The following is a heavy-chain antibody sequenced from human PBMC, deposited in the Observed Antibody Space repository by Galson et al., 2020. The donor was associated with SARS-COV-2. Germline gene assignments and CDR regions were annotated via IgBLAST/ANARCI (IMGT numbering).Heavy chain of an antibody. CDR3: AKDLRTYYDILTGDGGLFDY. CDR1: GFTFSSYA. V-gene: IGHV3-23*01. CDR2: ISGSGGST. J-gene: IGHJ4*02. D-gene: IGHD3-9*01. Sequence: GESLKISCAASGFTFSSYAMSWVRQAPGKGLEWVSAISGSGGSTYYADSVKGRFTISRDNSKNTLYLQMNSLRAEDTAVYYCAKDLRTYYDILTGDGGLFDYWGQGTLVTVSS.